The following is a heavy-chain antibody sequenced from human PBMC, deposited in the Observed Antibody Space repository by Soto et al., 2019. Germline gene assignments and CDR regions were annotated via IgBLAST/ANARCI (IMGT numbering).Heavy chain of an antibody. J-gene: IGHJ4*02. V-gene: IGHV4-31*03. Sequence: SETLSLTCTVSGGSISSGGYYWSWIRQHPGKGLEWIGYIYYSGSTNYNPSLKSRVTISVDTSKNQFSLKLSSVTAADTAVYYCASSHDYGDPVVDYWGQGTLVTVSS. CDR1: GGSISSGGYY. CDR2: IYYSGST. CDR3: ASSHDYGDPVVDY. D-gene: IGHD4-17*01.